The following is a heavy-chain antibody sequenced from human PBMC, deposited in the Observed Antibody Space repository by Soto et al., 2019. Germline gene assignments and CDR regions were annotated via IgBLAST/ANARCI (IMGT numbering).Heavy chain of an antibody. J-gene: IGHJ5*02. CDR2: INPSSGDT. V-gene: IGHV1-2*02. Sequence: QVQLVQSGAEVKKPGASVKVSCKASGYTFTAYYIHWMRQAPGQGLEWMGWINPSSGDTTYAQKFQGRVTMTRDTSISTAYMDLNRLTSDDTAFYCCARVPCIVTTCSPLNWFDPWGQGTLVTVSS. CDR1: GYTFTAYY. D-gene: IGHD2-2*01. CDR3: ARVPCIVTTCSPLNWFDP.